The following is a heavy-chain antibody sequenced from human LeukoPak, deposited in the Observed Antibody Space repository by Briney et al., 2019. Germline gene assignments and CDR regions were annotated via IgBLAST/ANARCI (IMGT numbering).Heavy chain of an antibody. J-gene: IGHJ4*02. Sequence: GESLKISFKASGFTFTNSWIGWVRPMPGRGLEWMGVIYPANSDTRYSPSFQGQVTISADKSISTAYLQWSSLKASDAAMYYRARHGKTYCGDDCYPIDYWGQGTLVTVSS. CDR1: GFTFTNSW. CDR3: ARHGKTYCGDDCYPIDY. CDR2: IYPANSDT. D-gene: IGHD2-21*02. V-gene: IGHV5-51*01.